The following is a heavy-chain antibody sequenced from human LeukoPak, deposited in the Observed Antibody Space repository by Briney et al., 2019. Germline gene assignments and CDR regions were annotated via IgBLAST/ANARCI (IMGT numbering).Heavy chain of an antibody. CDR1: GYSISSGYY. Sequence: SETLSLTCAVSGYSISSGYYWGWIRQPPGKGLEWIGSIYHSGSTYYNPSLKSRVTISVDTSKNQFSLKLSSVTAADTAVYYCARRQEYDFWSGYGEYYFDYWGQGTLVTVSS. J-gene: IGHJ4*02. CDR2: IYHSGST. V-gene: IGHV4-38-2*01. CDR3: ARRQEYDFWSGYGEYYFDY. D-gene: IGHD3-3*01.